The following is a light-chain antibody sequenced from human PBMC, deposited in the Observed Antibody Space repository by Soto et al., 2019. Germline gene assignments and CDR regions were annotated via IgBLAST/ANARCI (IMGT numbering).Light chain of an antibody. V-gene: IGLV2-14*01. Sequence: QSVLTQPASVSGTPGQSITISCTGTSSDVGGYNFVSWYQQHPYKAPKLMIYEVTNRPSGVSNRFSGSKSGNTASLTISGLQAEDEADYYCSSYGSGSTYVFGTGTKGTVL. J-gene: IGLJ1*01. CDR3: SSYGSGSTYV. CDR1: SSDVGGYNF. CDR2: EVT.